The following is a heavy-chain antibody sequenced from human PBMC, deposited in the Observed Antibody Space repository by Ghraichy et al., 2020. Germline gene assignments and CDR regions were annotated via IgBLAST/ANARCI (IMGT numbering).Heavy chain of an antibody. D-gene: IGHD3-3*01. V-gene: IGHV3-43*01. CDR3: AKEFTYYDAWSVYVSYGMDV. Sequence: GGSLRLSCAASGFTFDDYTMHWVRQAPGKGLEWVSLISWDGGSTYYADSVKGRFTISRDNSKNSLYLQMNSLRTEDTALYYCAKEFTYYDAWSVYVSYGMDVWGQGTTVTVSS. CDR1: GFTFDDYT. CDR2: ISWDGGST. J-gene: IGHJ6*02.